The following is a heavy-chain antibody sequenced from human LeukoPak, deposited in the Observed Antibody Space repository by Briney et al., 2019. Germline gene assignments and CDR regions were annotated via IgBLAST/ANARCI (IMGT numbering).Heavy chain of an antibody. J-gene: IGHJ6*03. CDR1: GITFSTYT. CDR2: ITSTSNYI. Sequence: GGSLRVSCAASGITFSTYTMNWVRQAPGKGLEWVSSITSTSNYIYYADSVKGRFTISRGNAKNSLYLQMNSLRAEDTAVYYCARENYYYYYMDVWGKGTTVTVSS. V-gene: IGHV3-21*01. CDR3: ARENYYYYYMDV.